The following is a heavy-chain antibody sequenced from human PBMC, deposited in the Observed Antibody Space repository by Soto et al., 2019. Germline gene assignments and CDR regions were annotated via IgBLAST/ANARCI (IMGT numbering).Heavy chain of an antibody. J-gene: IGHJ4*02. CDR1: GDSISSSTYF. CDR3: ARHLGEGYFDY. Sequence: SETLSLTCTVSGDSISSSTYFWGWVRQPPGKGLEWIGSIYYSGSTYYNPSLKSRGNISVDTSQNPFSLKLSPVTAADPAGYYCARHLGEGYFDYWGKGTLVTVPS. D-gene: IGHD3-10*01. CDR2: IYYSGST. V-gene: IGHV4-39*01.